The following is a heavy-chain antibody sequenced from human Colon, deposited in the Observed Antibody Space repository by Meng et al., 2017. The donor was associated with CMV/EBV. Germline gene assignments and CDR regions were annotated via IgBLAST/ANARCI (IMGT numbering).Heavy chain of an antibody. Sequence: GESLRLSCAASGFSFDAYTMHWVRQAPGKGLEWVSLISWRGDTTSYGNSVKGRFTISRDNSKDSLYLQMNSLRTEDTALYYCVRDKRTYSSASFDGMDVWGQGTTVTVSS. CDR1: GFSFDAYT. CDR2: ISWRGDTT. CDR3: VRDKRTYSSASFDGMDV. D-gene: IGHD6-6*01. J-gene: IGHJ6*02. V-gene: IGHV3-43*01.